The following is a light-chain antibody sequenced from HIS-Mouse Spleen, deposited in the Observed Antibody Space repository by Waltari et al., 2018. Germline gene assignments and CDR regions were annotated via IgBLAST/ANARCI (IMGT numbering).Light chain of an antibody. J-gene: IGKJ3*01. CDR2: DAS. CDR1: QGIRSA. Sequence: AIQLTQSPSSLSASVGDRVTITCRASQGIRSALAWYQQKPGKAPKLLIYDASSLESGVPSRFSGSGSGTDFTLPISSLQPEDFSTYYCQQFNSYHRAPFTFGPGTKVDIK. CDR3: QQFNSYHRAPFT. V-gene: IGKV1-13*02.